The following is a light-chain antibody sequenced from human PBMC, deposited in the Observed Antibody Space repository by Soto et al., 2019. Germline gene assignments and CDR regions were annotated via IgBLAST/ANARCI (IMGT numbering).Light chain of an antibody. CDR2: YTS. CDR1: QYVVTS. Sequence: IVLTQSQATLSSSPGETATLSCRASQYVVTSLSWYEHKPVQAPRLLIYYTSNRATGIPARFSGSGSGTDFTHTISSLDPEDFPVYSCQQRSNWPPITFAQRTRLEFK. V-gene: IGKV3-11*01. J-gene: IGKJ5*01. CDR3: QQRSNWPPIT.